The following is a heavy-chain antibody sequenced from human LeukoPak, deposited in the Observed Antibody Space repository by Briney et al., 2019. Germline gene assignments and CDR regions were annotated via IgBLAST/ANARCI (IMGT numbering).Heavy chain of an antibody. CDR2: INGDGSTT. J-gene: IGHJ1*01. V-gene: IGHV3-74*01. CDR1: GFTFSRYW. D-gene: IGHD3-22*01. CDR3: ATGNYYDSRGYYTFGH. Sequence: GGSLRLSCAASGFTFSRYWMHWVRQAPGKGLVWVSRINGDGSTTSYADSVKGGFTISRDNAKNTLYLKMNSLRAEDTAVYYCATGNYYDSRGYYTFGHWGQGTLVTVSS.